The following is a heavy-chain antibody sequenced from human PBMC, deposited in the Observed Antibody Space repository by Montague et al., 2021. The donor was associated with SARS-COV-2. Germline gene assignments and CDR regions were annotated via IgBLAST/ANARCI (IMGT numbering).Heavy chain of an antibody. CDR2: IHYSGST. J-gene: IGHJ6*02. V-gene: IGHV4-39*07. CDR1: GGSISSSSYY. Sequence: SETLSLTCTVSGGSISSSSYYWCWIRQPPGKGLEWIGSIHYSGSTXNNSSLKSRATISVDTSKNQSSLQLSFVTAADTAVYYWARDLDSFYGMDVWGQGTTVTVSS. CDR3: ARDLDSFYGMDV.